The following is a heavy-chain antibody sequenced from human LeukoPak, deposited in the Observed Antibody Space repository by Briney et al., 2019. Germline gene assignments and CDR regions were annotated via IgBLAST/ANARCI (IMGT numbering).Heavy chain of an antibody. CDR3: AKALYYYDSSGYSLDY. CDR2: ISWNSGSI. D-gene: IGHD3-22*01. J-gene: IGHJ4*02. CDR1: GFTFDDYA. V-gene: IGHV3-9*01. Sequence: PGRSLRLSCAASGFTFDDYAMHWVRQAPGKGLEWVSGISWNSGSIGYADSVKGRFTISRDNAKNSLYLQMNSLRAEDTALYYCAKALYYYDSSGYSLDYWGQGTLVTVSS.